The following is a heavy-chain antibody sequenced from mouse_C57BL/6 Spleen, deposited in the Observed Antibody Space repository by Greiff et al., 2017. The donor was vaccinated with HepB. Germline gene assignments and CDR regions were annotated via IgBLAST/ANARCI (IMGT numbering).Heavy chain of an antibody. Sequence: EVKLVESGGGLVKPGGSLKLSCAASGFTFSSYAMSWVRQTPEKRLEWVATISDGGSYTYYPDNVTGRFTISRDNAKNNLYLQMSHLKSEDTAMYYCERDLFITTVVARDAMDYWGQGTSVTVSS. CDR1: GFTFSSYA. D-gene: IGHD1-1*01. CDR2: ISDGGSYT. CDR3: ERDLFITTVVARDAMDY. J-gene: IGHJ4*01. V-gene: IGHV5-4*01.